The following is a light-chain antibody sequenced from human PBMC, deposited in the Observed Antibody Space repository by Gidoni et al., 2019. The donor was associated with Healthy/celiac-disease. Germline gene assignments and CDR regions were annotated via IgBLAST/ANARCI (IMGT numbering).Light chain of an antibody. Sequence: EIVMTQSPATLSVPPGERATLSCRASQSVSSNLAWYQQKPGQAPRLLIYGASTRATGIPARFSGSGSGTEFTLTISSLQSEDFAVYYCQQYNNWPPFTFXPXTKVXIK. CDR1: QSVSSN. CDR3: QQYNNWPPFT. CDR2: GAS. J-gene: IGKJ3*01. V-gene: IGKV3-15*01.